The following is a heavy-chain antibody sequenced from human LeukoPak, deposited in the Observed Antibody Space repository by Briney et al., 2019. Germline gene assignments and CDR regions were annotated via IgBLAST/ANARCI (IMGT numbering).Heavy chain of an antibody. Sequence: ASVKVSCKASGGTFSSYAISWVRQAPGQGLEWMGGIIPIFGTANYAQKFQGRVTITADESTSTAYMELGSLRSEDTAVYYCATLGYCSSTSCYRDIDYWGQGTLVTVSS. D-gene: IGHD2-2*01. J-gene: IGHJ4*02. V-gene: IGHV1-69*13. CDR2: IIPIFGTA. CDR1: GGTFSSYA. CDR3: ATLGYCSSTSCYRDIDY.